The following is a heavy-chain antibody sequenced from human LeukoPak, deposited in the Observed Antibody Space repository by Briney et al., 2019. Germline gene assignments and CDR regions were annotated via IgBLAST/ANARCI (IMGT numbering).Heavy chain of an antibody. D-gene: IGHD3-10*01. CDR1: GGSISSYY. V-gene: IGHV4-59*13. Sequence: PSETLSLTCTVSGGSISSYYWSWIRQPPRKGLEWIGYIYYSGSTNYNPSLKSRVTISVDTSKNQFSLKLSSVTAADTAVYYCARATYYYGSGTPPPDYWGQGTLVTVSS. CDR3: ARATYYYGSGTPPPDY. CDR2: IYYSGST. J-gene: IGHJ4*02.